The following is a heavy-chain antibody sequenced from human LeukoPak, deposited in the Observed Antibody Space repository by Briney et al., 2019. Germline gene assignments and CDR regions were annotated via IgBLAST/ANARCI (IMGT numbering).Heavy chain of an antibody. CDR3: ARVGEKIAFLPPDH. CDR1: GFIFSDYS. J-gene: IGHJ4*02. D-gene: IGHD1-26*01. Sequence: WGSLTLTCAASGFIFSDYSMYWVRQAPGKGLEWVSSISSSGAYIFYADSVKGRFTISRDNAKTSLFLQMNSLRAEDTALYFCARVGEKIAFLPPDHWGRGTLVIVSS. CDR2: ISSSGAYI. V-gene: IGHV3-21*01.